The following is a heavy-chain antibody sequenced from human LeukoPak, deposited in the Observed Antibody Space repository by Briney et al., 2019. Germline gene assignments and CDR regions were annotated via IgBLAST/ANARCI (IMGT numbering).Heavy chain of an antibody. CDR3: ARPSGYSNQARNWYFDL. D-gene: IGHD5-12*01. J-gene: IGHJ2*01. V-gene: IGHV1-69*13. Sequence: SVKVSCKASGYTFTSYGISWVRQAPGQGLEWMGGIIPIFGTANYAQKFQGRVTITADESTSTAYMELSSLRSEDTAVYYCARPSGYSNQARNWYFDLWGRGTLVTVSS. CDR2: IIPIFGTA. CDR1: GYTFTSYG.